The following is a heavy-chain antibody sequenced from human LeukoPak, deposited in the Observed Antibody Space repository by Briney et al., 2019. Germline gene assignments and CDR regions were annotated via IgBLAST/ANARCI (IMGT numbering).Heavy chain of an antibody. CDR1: GFTFSSYG. V-gene: IGHV3-30*02. J-gene: IGHJ4*02. CDR2: IRYDGSNK. D-gene: IGHD3-10*02. Sequence: GGSLRLFCAASGFTFSSYGMHWVRQAPGKGLEWVAFIRYDGSNKYYADSVKGRFTISRDNSKNTLYLQMNSLRAEDTAVYWCCSGWYFDYWGQGTLVTVSS. CDR3: CSGWYFDY.